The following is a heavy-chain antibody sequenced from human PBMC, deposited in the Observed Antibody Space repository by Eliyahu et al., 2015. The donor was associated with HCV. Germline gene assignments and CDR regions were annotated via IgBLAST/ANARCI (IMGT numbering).Heavy chain of an antibody. CDR1: GGSITTSS. CDR3: ASGGGGIAVAGTGGWFDP. J-gene: IGHJ5*02. CDR2: IHFNGST. Sequence: QVQLQESGPGLVKPSETLSXTCTVSGGSITTSSWSWIRQPPGKGLGWIGDIHFNGSTNHNPSLKSRVTISVDTSKNQFSLILTSVTAADTAVYYCASGGGGIAVAGTGGWFDPWGQGTLVTVSS. D-gene: IGHD6-19*01. V-gene: IGHV4-59*01.